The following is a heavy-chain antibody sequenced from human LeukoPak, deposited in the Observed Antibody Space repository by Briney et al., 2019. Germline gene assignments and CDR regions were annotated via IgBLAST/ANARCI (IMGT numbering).Heavy chain of an antibody. CDR2: IYSGGST. J-gene: IGHJ4*02. Sequence: GGSLRLSCAASGFTVSSNYMSWVRQAPGKGLEWVSVIYSGGSTYYADSVKGRFTISRDNSKNTLYLQMNSLRAEDTAVYYCARDRYYGSGTFDYWGQGTLVTVSS. CDR3: ARDRYYGSGTFDY. D-gene: IGHD3-10*01. V-gene: IGHV3-66*02. CDR1: GFTVSSNY.